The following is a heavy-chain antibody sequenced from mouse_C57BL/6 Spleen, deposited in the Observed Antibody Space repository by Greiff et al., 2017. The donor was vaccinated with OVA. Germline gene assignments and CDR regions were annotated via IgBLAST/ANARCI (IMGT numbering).Heavy chain of an antibody. D-gene: IGHD1-1*01. Sequence: SGAELVRPGASVKMSCKASGYTFTSYNMHWVKQTPRQGLEWIGAIYPGNGDTSYTQKFKGKATLTVDKSSSTAYMQLSSLTSEDSAVYFCARSTYYGSSYYAMDYWGQGTSVTVSS. CDR3: ARSTYYGSSYYAMDY. J-gene: IGHJ4*01. V-gene: IGHV1-12*01. CDR1: GYTFTSYN. CDR2: IYPGNGDT.